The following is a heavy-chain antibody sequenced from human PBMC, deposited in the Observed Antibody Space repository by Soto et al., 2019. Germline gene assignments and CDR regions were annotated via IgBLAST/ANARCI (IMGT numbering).Heavy chain of an antibody. D-gene: IGHD3-3*01. Sequence: GASVKVSCKASGYTFTSYGISWVRQAPGQGLEWMGWISAYNGNTNYAQKLQGRVTMTTDTSTSTAYMELRSLRSDDTAVYYFARVNPYRGFWSGYYGNSFDYWGQGTRVTVSS. CDR3: ARVNPYRGFWSGYYGNSFDY. CDR1: GYTFTSYG. CDR2: ISAYNGNT. V-gene: IGHV1-18*01. J-gene: IGHJ4*02.